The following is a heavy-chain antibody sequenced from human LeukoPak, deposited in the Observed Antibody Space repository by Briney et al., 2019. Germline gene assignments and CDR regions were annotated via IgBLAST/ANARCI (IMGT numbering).Heavy chain of an antibody. V-gene: IGHV1-69*05. CDR1: GGTFSSYA. J-gene: IGHJ6*02. CDR3: AREQIGGSYYVGYYYGMDV. CDR2: IIPIFGTA. D-gene: IGHD1-26*01. Sequence: SVKVSCKASGGTFSSYAISWVRQAPGQGLEWMGGIIPIFGTANYAQKFQGRVTITTDGSTSTAYMELSSLRSEDTAVYYCAREQIGGSYYVGYYYGMDVWGQGTTVTVSS.